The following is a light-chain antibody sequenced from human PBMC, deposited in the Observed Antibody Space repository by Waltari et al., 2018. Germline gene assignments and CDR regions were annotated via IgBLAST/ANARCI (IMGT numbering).Light chain of an antibody. CDR2: GAS. CDR3: QQYNNWRT. Sequence: EILMTQSPATLSVSPGERATLSCRASQSISRNLAWYQQKPGQAPRLLIYGASTRAPGIPARFSGSGSGTEFTLTISSLQSEDLAVYYCQQYNNWRTFGQGTKLEI. V-gene: IGKV3-15*01. J-gene: IGKJ2*01. CDR1: QSISRN.